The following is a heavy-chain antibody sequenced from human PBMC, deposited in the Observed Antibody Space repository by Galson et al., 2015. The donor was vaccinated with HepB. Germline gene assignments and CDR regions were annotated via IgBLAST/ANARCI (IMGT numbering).Heavy chain of an antibody. J-gene: IGHJ4*02. D-gene: IGHD3-22*01. CDR1: GGSFSGYY. Sequence: ETLSLTCTVYGGSFSGYYWSWIRQPPGKGLEWIGEINHSGSTNYNPSLKSRVTISVDTSKNQSSLKLSSVTAADTAVYYCARGSIAYDSSVFFDYWGQGTLVTVSS. CDR3: ARGSIAYDSSVFFDY. V-gene: IGHV4-34*01. CDR2: INHSGST.